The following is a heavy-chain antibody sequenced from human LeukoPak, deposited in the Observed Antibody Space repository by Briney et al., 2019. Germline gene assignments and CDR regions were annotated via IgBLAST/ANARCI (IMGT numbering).Heavy chain of an antibody. CDR2: IRYDGSNK. CDR3: GRVMGFYDNSGYGGNDAFDI. CDR1: GFTFSSYG. D-gene: IGHD3-22*01. V-gene: IGHV3-30*02. Sequence: GGSLRLSCAASGFTFSSYGMHWVRQAPGKGLEWVAFIRYDGSNKYYADSVKGRFTISRDNSKNTLYLQMNSLRAEDTAVYYCGRVMGFYDNSGYGGNDAFDIWGQGTMLTVSS. J-gene: IGHJ3*02.